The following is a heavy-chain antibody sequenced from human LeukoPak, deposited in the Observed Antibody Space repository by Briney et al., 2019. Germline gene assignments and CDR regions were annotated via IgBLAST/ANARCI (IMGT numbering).Heavy chain of an antibody. CDR3: ARGTYYYDSSGYLDY. D-gene: IGHD3-22*01. J-gene: IGHJ4*02. CDR1: GYTFTSYY. V-gene: IGHV1-46*01. CDR2: INPSGGST. Sequence: PLASVKVSCKASGYTFTSYYMHWVRQAPGQGLEWMGIINPSGGSTGYAQKFQGRVTMTRDTSTSTVYMELSSLRSEDTAVYYCARGTYYYDSSGYLDYWGQGTLVTVSS.